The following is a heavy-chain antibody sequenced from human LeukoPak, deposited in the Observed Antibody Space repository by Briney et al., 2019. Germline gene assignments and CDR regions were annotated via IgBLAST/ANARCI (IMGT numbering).Heavy chain of an antibody. Sequence: PSETLSLTCAVYSGSFSGYDWSWIRQPPGKGLEWIGEINHSGSTNYNPSLKSRVTISVDTSKNQFSLKLSSVTAADTAVYYCARHYGGNSGLDYWGQGTLVTVSS. CDR2: INHSGST. V-gene: IGHV4-34*01. CDR1: SGSFSGYD. CDR3: ARHYGGNSGLDY. J-gene: IGHJ4*02. D-gene: IGHD4-23*01.